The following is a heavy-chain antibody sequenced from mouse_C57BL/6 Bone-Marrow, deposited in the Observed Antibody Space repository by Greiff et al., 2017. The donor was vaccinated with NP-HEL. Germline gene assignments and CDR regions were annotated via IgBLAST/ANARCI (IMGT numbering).Heavy chain of an antibody. CDR2: IHTNSGST. CDR1: GYTFTGYW. CDR3: ARLRRRVYYFDY. D-gene: IGHD1-2*01. J-gene: IGHJ2*01. V-gene: IGHV1-64*01. Sequence: QVQLLQPGAELVKPGASVKLSCKASGYTFTGYWMHWVKQRPGQGLEWIGMIHTNSGSTNYNEKFKSKATLTVDKSCSTDYMQLSSLTSEDSAVYYCARLRRRVYYFDYWGQGTTLTVSS.